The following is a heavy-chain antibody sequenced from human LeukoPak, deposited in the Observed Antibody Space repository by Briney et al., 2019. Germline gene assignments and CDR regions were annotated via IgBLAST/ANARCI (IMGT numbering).Heavy chain of an antibody. CDR3: ARVSDTAMED. Sequence: SETLSLTCTVSGGSISSYYWGWIRQPPGKGLEWIGYIYYSGNTNYNTSLKSRVTISVDTSKKHFSLKVSSVTASDTAVYYCARVSDTAMEDWGQGTLVTVSS. CDR1: GGSISSYY. D-gene: IGHD5-18*01. V-gene: IGHV4-59*01. CDR2: IYYSGNT. J-gene: IGHJ4*02.